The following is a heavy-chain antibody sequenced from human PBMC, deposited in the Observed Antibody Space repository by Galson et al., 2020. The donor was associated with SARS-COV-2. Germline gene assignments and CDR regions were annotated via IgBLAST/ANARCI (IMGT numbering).Heavy chain of an antibody. J-gene: IGHJ4*02. CDR1: GFSLSTSGMC. Sequence: QTLSLTCTFSGFSLSTSGMCVSWIRQPPGKALEWLARIDWDDDKYYSTSLKTRLTISQDTSKNQVVLTMTNMDPVYTATYYCARGYYDILTGYRTPFDYWGQGTLVTVSS. D-gene: IGHD3-9*01. CDR2: IDWDDDK. CDR3: ARGYYDILTGYRTPFDY. V-gene: IGHV2-70*11.